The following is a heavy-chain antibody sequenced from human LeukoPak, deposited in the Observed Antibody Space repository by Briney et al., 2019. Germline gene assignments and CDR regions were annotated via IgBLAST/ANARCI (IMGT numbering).Heavy chain of an antibody. CDR3: ARNQQLATVHYYYYYMDV. D-gene: IGHD6-6*01. J-gene: IGHJ6*03. Sequence: GASVKVSCKASGYTFTGYYMHWVRQAPGQGLEWMGWINPNSGGTNYAQKFQGRVTMTRDTSISTAYVELSRLRSDDTAVYYCARNQQLATVHYYYYYMDVWGKGTTVTVSS. V-gene: IGHV1-2*02. CDR1: GYTFTGYY. CDR2: INPNSGGT.